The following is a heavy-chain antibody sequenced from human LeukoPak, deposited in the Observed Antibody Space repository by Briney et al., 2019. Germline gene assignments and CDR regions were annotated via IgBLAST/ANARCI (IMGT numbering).Heavy chain of an antibody. CDR3: AKVIGGSSAYDALDI. CDR2: ISGNGGST. J-gene: IGHJ3*02. D-gene: IGHD6-6*01. CDR1: EFTFSSYA. Sequence: PGGSLRLSCSASEFTFSSYAMHWVRQAPGKGLEYVSAISGNGGSTYYADSVKGRFTISRDNSKNTLYLQMNSLRVEDTAVYYCAKVIGGSSAYDALDIWGQGTVVTVSS. V-gene: IGHV3-64*04.